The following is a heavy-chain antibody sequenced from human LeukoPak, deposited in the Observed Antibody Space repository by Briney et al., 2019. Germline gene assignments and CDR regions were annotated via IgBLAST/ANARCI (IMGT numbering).Heavy chain of an antibody. CDR3: AREPYDSSGYYQEGSWFDP. Sequence: GGSLRLSCAASGFTFSSYSMNWVRQAPGKGLEWVSSISSISSYIYYADSVKGRFTISRDNAKNSLYLQMNSLRAEDTAVYYCAREPYDSSGYYQEGSWFDPWGQGTLVTVSS. CDR2: ISSISSYI. CDR1: GFTFSSYS. J-gene: IGHJ5*02. V-gene: IGHV3-21*01. D-gene: IGHD3-22*01.